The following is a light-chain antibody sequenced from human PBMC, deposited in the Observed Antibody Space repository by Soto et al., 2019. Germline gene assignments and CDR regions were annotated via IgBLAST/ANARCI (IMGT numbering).Light chain of an antibody. Sequence: EIVMTQSPATLSVSPGERTTLSCRASQSVSSNLAWYQQKPGQAPRLLIYDASTRDTGIPARFSGSGSGTEFTLTISSLQSEDFAVYYCQQYNNWPPWTFGQGTKV. V-gene: IGKV3-15*01. CDR2: DAS. CDR3: QQYNNWPPWT. CDR1: QSVSSN. J-gene: IGKJ1*01.